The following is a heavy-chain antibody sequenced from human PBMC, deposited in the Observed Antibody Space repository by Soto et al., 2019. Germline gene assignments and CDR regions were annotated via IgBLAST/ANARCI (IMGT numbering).Heavy chain of an antibody. Sequence: QVQLVQSGAEVTKPGSSVKVSCKASGGTFSSYAISWVRQAPGQGLEWMGGIIPIFGTANYAQKFQGRVTITADESTSTGYVALSSLLSEDTAVYYCARDAVPGFSDSAPDYWGQGTLVTVSS. CDR2: IIPIFGTA. J-gene: IGHJ4*02. CDR1: GGTFSSYA. D-gene: IGHD2-21*02. CDR3: ARDAVPGFSDSAPDY. V-gene: IGHV1-69*12.